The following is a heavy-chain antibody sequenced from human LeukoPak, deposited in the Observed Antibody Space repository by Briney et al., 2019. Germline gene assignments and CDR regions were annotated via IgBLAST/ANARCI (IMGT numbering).Heavy chain of an antibody. V-gene: IGHV3-53*01. CDR2: IYSGGST. D-gene: IGHD6-6*01. J-gene: IGHJ3*02. CDR1: GFTVSSNY. Sequence: GGSLRLSCAASGFTVSSNYMSWVRQAPGKGLEWVSVIYSGGSTYYADSVKGRFTISRDNSKNTLYLQMNSLRAEDTAVYYCAREREFEYSSSFYAFDIWGQGTMVTVSS. CDR3: AREREFEYSSSFYAFDI.